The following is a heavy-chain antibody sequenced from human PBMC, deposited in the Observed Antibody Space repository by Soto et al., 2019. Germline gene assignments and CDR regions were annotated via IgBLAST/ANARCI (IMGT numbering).Heavy chain of an antibody. CDR1: GFSVNSKY. CDR2: IQSGGST. D-gene: IGHD2-15*01. J-gene: IGHJ6*04. CDR3: TRDDVHFNGVRCYGVPMDV. V-gene: IGHV3-66*01. Sequence: EVQLVESGGDLVQPGGSLRLSCAASGFSVNSKYMSWVRQAPGKGLEWVSLIQSGGSTYYAGSWKVRFTISRDFSENTLFLQMNIPRGEDTAVYYCTRDDVHFNGVRCYGVPMDVWGKGTTVTFSA.